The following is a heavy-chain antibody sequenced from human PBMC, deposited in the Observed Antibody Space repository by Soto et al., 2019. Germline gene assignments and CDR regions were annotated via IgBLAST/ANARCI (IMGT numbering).Heavy chain of an antibody. CDR3: VKDRCSTSSCLTPHCSGHSCYSGGFEL. Sequence: GGSLRLSCAASGFTFDDYAMHWVRQAPGKGLEWVSGIHWNSGKIGYADSVEGRFTISRDNAKKSLYLQMNSLRDEDTALYYCVKDRCSTSSCLTPHCSGHSCYSGGFELWGQGTVVTVSS. CDR1: GFTFDDYA. CDR2: IHWNSGKI. V-gene: IGHV3-9*01. J-gene: IGHJ3*01. D-gene: IGHD2-15*01.